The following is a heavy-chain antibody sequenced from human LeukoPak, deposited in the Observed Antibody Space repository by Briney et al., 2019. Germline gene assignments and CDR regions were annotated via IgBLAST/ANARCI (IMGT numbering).Heavy chain of an antibody. CDR3: ASGRIAVAGTLDY. V-gene: IGHV3-53*01. CDR1: GFTVSNNY. J-gene: IGHJ4*02. D-gene: IGHD6-19*01. CDR2: IYSGGSA. Sequence: PGGSLRLSCAASGFTVSNNYMSWVRQAPGKGLEWVSVIYSGGSAYYADSVKGRFTISRDNSKNTLYLQMNSLRAEDTAVYYCASGRIAVAGTLDYWGQGTLVTVSS.